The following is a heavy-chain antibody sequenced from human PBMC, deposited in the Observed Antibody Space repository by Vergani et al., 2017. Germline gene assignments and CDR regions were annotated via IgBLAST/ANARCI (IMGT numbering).Heavy chain of an antibody. CDR2: IIPILGIA. J-gene: IGHJ6*02. CDR3: ARVPPAAENYYYYGMDV. Sequence: QVQLVQSGAEVKKPGSSVKVSCKASGGTFNNCAISWVRQAPGQGLEWMGRIIPILGIANYEQKFQGRVTITADKSTSKAYMELSSLRSEDTAVYYCARVPPAAENYYYYGMDVWGQGTTVTVSS. D-gene: IGHD2-2*01. CDR1: GGTFNNCA. V-gene: IGHV1-69*04.